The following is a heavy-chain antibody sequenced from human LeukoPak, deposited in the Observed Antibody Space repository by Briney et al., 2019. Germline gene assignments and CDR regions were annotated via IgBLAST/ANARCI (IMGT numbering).Heavy chain of an antibody. CDR1: GFTFSSYA. J-gene: IGHJ4*02. CDR2: ISSSGGST. V-gene: IGHV3-23*01. D-gene: IGHD3-22*01. Sequence: GGSLRLSCAASGFTFSSYAMSWVRQAPGKGLEWVSAISSSGGSTFYADSVKGRFTISRDKSRNTLGLRMNSLRAEDTAVYYCAKCYYYDSSGYYYPDYWGQGTLVTVSS. CDR3: AKCYYYDSSGYYYPDY.